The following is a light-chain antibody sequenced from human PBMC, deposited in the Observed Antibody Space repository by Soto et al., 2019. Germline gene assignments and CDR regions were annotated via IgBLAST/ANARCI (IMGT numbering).Light chain of an antibody. V-gene: IGLV1-51*01. CDR2: DNN. Sequence: QSVLTQPPSASADPGQKVTISCSGSSSNIGNNYVSWYQQLPGTAPKLLIYDNNKRPSGIPDRFSGSKSGTSATLGITGLQTGDEADYYCGTWDSSLSVVFGGGTKLTVL. CDR3: GTWDSSLSVV. CDR1: SSNIGNNY. J-gene: IGLJ2*01.